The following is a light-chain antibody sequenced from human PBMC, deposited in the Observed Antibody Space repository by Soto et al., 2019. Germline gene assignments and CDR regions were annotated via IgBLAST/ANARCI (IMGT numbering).Light chain of an antibody. CDR2: GAS. CDR3: QQYNNWWT. V-gene: IGKV3-15*01. CDR1: QSVSTS. J-gene: IGKJ1*01. Sequence: EIVMTQSPATLSVSPGERATLSCRASQSVSTSLAWYQQKPGQAPRLLISGASNRATGVPARFSGSVSETEFTLTISSLQSEDFAVYYCQQYNNWWTFGQGTKVEIK.